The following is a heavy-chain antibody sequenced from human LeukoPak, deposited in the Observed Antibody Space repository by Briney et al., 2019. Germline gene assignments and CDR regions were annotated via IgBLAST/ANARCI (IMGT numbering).Heavy chain of an antibody. CDR3: ARRLTQYDCFDP. CDR2: TYYRSTWYN. J-gene: IGHJ5*02. D-gene: IGHD2-2*01. Sequence: SQTLSLTCAISEDSVSSNSVTRNWIRQSPSRGLEWLGRTYYRSTWYNDYAVSVRGRITVNPDTYKNQYSLHLNSVTPEDTAVYYCARRLTQYDCFDPWGQGILVTVSS. V-gene: IGHV6-1*01. CDR1: EDSVSSNSVT.